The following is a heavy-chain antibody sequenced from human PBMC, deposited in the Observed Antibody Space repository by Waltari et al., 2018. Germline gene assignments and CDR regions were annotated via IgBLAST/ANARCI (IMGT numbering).Heavy chain of an antibody. V-gene: IGHV3-7*01. J-gene: IGHJ4*02. CDR3: VRDHWGPDY. CDR2: IHKDGSEK. Sequence: EVQLVESGGGSVQPGGSLRLSCAASGFTFTDYWMSWVRQAPGKGPEWVANIHKDGSEKNYVDYVKGRFTISRDNAKDSVYLQMNSLRADDTAMYYCVRDHWGPDYWGQGTLVTVSS. D-gene: IGHD7-27*01. CDR1: GFTFTDYW.